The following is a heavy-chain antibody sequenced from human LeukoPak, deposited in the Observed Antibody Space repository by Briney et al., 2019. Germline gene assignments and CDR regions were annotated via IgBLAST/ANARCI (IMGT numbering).Heavy chain of an antibody. CDR1: GFTFSSYW. Sequence: GGSLRLSCAASGFTFSSYWMHWVRQAPGKGLVWVSRINTDGSSTSYADSVKGRFTISRDNAKNTLYLQMNSLRAEDTAVYYCARDTYDISGYYYGPFDYWGQGTLATVSS. D-gene: IGHD3-22*01. CDR3: ARDTYDISGYYYGPFDY. J-gene: IGHJ4*02. CDR2: INTDGSST. V-gene: IGHV3-74*01.